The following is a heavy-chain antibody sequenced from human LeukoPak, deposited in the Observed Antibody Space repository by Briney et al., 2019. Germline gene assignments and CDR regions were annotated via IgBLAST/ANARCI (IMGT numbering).Heavy chain of an antibody. CDR1: GGSISSGSYY. V-gene: IGHV4-61*02. J-gene: IGHJ4*02. D-gene: IGHD5-18*01. CDR3: ARGRRGYSYGYPFDY. CDR2: IYTSGST. Sequence: SETLSLTCTVSGGSISSGSYYWSWIRQPAGKGLEWIGRIYTSGSTNYNPSLKSRVTISVDTSKNQFSLKLSSVTAADTAVYYCARGRRGYSYGYPFDYWGQGTLVTVSS.